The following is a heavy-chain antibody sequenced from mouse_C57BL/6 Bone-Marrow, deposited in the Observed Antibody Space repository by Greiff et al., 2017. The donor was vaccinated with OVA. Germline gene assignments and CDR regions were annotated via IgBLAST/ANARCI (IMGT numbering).Heavy chain of an antibody. CDR1: GFTFSDYY. J-gene: IGHJ4*01. CDR2: INYDGSST. CDR3: ARFYDGGAMDY. D-gene: IGHD1-1*01. V-gene: IGHV5-16*01. Sequence: EVMLVESEGGLVQPGSSMKLSCTASGFTFSDYYMAWVRQVPEKGVEWVANINYDGSSTYYLDSLKSRFIISRDNAKNILYLQMSSLKSEDTATYYCARFYDGGAMDYWGQGTSVTVSS.